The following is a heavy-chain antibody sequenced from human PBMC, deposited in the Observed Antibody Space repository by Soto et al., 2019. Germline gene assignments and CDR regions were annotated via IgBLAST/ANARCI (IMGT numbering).Heavy chain of an antibody. CDR1: GYTFTSYG. J-gene: IGHJ6*02. CDR2: ISAYNGNT. CDR3: ARDRYYYDSTTHYYGMDV. Sequence: ASVKVSCKASGYTFTSYGISWVRQAPGQGLEWMGWISAYNGNTNYAQKLQGRVTMTTDTSTSTAYMELRSLRSDDTAVYYCARDRYYYDSTTHYYGMDVWGQGTTDTVSS. D-gene: IGHD3-22*01. V-gene: IGHV1-18*01.